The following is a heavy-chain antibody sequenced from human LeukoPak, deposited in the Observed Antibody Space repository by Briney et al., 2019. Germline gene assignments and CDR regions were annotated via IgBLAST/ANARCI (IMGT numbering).Heavy chain of an antibody. CDR2: IYPGDSDT. CDR3: ARPNSSGWYALNY. V-gene: IGHV5-51*01. J-gene: IGHJ4*02. Sequence: GESLKISCKGSGYSFTTYWIGWVRQMPGKGLEWVVIIYPGDSDTRYSPSFQGQVTISADKSISTAYLQWTSLKASDTAMYYCARPNSSGWYALNYWGQGTLVTVSS. D-gene: IGHD6-19*01. CDR1: GYSFTTYW.